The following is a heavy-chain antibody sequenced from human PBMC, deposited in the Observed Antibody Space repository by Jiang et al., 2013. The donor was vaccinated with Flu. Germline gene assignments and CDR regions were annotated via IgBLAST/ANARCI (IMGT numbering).Heavy chain of an antibody. Sequence: LLKPSETLSLTCGVSGDSITSGTYFWGWFRQPPGKGLEWIGSIHHSGTTYSNLNPSLRSRITMSADTSKNSFSLKMTSVTAADTALYYCARRNVRTLMGEILYSGGFFDSWGQGILVTVSS. CDR1: GDSITSGTYF. CDR3: ARRNVRTLMGEILYSGGFFDS. D-gene: IGHD3-10*02. CDR2: IHHSGTT. J-gene: IGHJ5*01. V-gene: IGHV4-39*01.